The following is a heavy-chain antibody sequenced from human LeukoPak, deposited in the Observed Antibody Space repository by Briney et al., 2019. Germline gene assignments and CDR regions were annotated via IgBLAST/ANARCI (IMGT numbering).Heavy chain of an antibody. CDR1: GGSISSYY. V-gene: IGHV4-4*07. CDR3: ARGLRRGVTDFDY. CDR2: IYTSGST. D-gene: IGHD2-21*02. J-gene: IGHJ4*02. Sequence: SETLSLTCTVSGGSISSYYCCWIRQLAGKGLEWIGRIYTSGSTNYNPSLKSRVTMSVDTSKNQFSLKLSSVTAADTAVYYCARGLRRGVTDFDYWGQGTLVTVSS.